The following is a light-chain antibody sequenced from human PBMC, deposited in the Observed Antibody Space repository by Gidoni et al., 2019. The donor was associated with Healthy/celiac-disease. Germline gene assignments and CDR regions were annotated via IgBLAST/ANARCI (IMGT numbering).Light chain of an antibody. J-gene: IGKJ1*01. CDR2: AAS. Sequence: DIQMTQSPSSLSASVGDRVTITCRASQSISSYLNWYQQKPGKDPKLLIYAASSLQSGVPSRFSGSGSGTDFTLTISSLQPEDFATYYCQQSYSTTQWTFGQGTKVEIK. CDR1: QSISSY. V-gene: IGKV1-39*01. CDR3: QQSYSTTQWT.